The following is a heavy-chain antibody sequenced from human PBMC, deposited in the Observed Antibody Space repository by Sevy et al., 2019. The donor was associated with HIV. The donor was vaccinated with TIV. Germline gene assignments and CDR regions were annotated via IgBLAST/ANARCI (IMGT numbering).Heavy chain of an antibody. CDR1: GYTFTSYD. J-gene: IGHJ3*02. CDR2: MNPNSGNT. V-gene: IGHV1-8*01. Sequence: ASVKVSCKASGYTFTSYDINWVRQATGQGLEWMGWMNPNSGNTGYAQKFQGRVTMTRNTSISTAYMELGSLRSEDTAVYYCASAGSSDDAFDIWGQGTMVTVSS. CDR3: ASAGSSDDAFDI. D-gene: IGHD2-2*01.